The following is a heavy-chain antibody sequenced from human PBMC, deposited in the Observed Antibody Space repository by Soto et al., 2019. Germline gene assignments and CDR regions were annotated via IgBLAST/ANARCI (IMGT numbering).Heavy chain of an antibody. CDR2: IFYSGTT. V-gene: IGHV4-30-4*01. J-gene: IGHJ6*02. CDR3: ARERYSYGQDYYYYGMDV. CDR1: GDSISSADYY. D-gene: IGHD5-18*01. Sequence: LSLTCTVSGDSISSADYYWSWIRQTPGKGLEWIGHIFYSGTTYYNPSLKSRLTISVDTSKNHFSLRLTSVRAEDTAVYYCARERYSYGQDYYYYGMDVWGQGTTVTVSS.